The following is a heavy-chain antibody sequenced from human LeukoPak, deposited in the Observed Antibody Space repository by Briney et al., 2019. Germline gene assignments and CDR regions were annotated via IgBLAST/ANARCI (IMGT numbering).Heavy chain of an antibody. CDR2: IKQDGSEK. D-gene: IGHD3-3*01. Sequence: PGGSLRLSCAASGFTFSRYWMSWVRQAPGKGLEWVANIKQDGSEKYYVDSVKGRFTISRDNAKNSLYLQMYSLRAEDTAVYYCALPHYDFWSGYPLWGQGTMVTVSS. V-gene: IGHV3-7*01. CDR3: ALPHYDFWSGYPL. J-gene: IGHJ3*01. CDR1: GFTFSRYW.